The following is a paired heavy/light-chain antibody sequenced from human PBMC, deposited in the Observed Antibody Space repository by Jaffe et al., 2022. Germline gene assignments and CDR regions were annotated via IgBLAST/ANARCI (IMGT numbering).Light chain of an antibody. CDR1: QSISIW. CDR3: QQYNNNWWT. J-gene: IGKJ1*01. Sequence: DIQMTQSPSTLSASVGDRVTITCRASQSISIWLAWYQQKPGKAPKLLIYRASTLESGVPSRFSGSGSGTEFTLTISSLQPDDFATYYCQQYNNNWWTFGQGTKVEIK. CDR2: RAS. V-gene: IGKV1-5*03.
Heavy chain of an antibody. D-gene: IGHD1-1*01. CDR2: IYSGST. V-gene: IGHV4-59*01. Sequence: QVQLQESGAGLVKPSETLSLTCTVSGGSISSFYWSWIRQPPGQGLEWIGYIYSGSTYYNPSLKSRVTISVDTSKNQFSLKLSSVTAADTAVYFCARHTYGNGMGYWGQGTLVTVSS. CDR3: ARHTYGNGMGY. CDR1: GGSISSFY. J-gene: IGHJ4*02.